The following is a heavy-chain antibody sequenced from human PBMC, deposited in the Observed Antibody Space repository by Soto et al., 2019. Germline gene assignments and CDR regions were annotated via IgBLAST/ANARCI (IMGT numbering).Heavy chain of an antibody. V-gene: IGHV3-74*01. CDR2: VDADGSGT. CDR3: AGASGWKFDY. CDR1: GFSFISYG. J-gene: IGHJ4*02. D-gene: IGHD1-1*01. Sequence: EVQLVESGGGLVQPGGSLRLSCAASGFSFISYGMHWVRQAPGTGLVWVSRVDADGSGTTYAGSVKGRFSISRDNAKNTVSLQMNNLRAEDTAVYYCAGASGWKFDYWGLGVLVTVSS.